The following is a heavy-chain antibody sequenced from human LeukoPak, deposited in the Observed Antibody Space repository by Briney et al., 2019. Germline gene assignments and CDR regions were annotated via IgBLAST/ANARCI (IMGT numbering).Heavy chain of an antibody. J-gene: IGHJ4*02. V-gene: IGHV3-30*02. CDR1: GFNFNQND. CDR3: AKIHCSGGSCHPPSDFDY. CDR2: IGSDQNKK. D-gene: IGHD2-15*01. Sequence: GGSLRLSCAASGFNFNQNDMNWVRQAPGKGLEWVSFIGSDQNKKSYGDSVKGRFTISKDNAKNSLYLQMNSLRAEDTAVYYCAKIHCSGGSCHPPSDFDYWGQGTLVTVSS.